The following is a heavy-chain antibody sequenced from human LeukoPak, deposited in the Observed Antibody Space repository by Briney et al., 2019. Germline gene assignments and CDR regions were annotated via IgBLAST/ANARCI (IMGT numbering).Heavy chain of an antibody. CDR1: GFPLSSYA. CDR3: ARGNLWFGELVY. V-gene: IGHV3-21*01. CDR2: TSSSDAGT. D-gene: IGHD3-10*01. Sequence: GGSLRLSCAASGFPLSSYAMSWVRQAPGKGLEWVSATSSSDAGTYYADSVKGRFTISRDDAKNSLYLQMNSLRAEDTAVYYCARGNLWFGELVYWGQGTLVTVSS. J-gene: IGHJ4*02.